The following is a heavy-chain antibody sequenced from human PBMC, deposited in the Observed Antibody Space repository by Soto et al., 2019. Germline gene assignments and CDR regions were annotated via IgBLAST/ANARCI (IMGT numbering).Heavy chain of an antibody. CDR2: IGTAGDT. V-gene: IGHV3-13*01. D-gene: IGHD4-17*01. CDR3: ARNFGPTTGGAYYYYGMDV. J-gene: IGHJ6*02. CDR1: GFTFSSYD. Sequence: EVQLVESGGGLVQPGGSLRLSCAASGFTFSSYDMPWVRQATGKGLEWVSAIGTAGDTYYPGSVKGRFTISRENAKNSLYLQMNSLRAGDTAVYYCARNFGPTTGGAYYYYGMDVWGQGTTVTVSS.